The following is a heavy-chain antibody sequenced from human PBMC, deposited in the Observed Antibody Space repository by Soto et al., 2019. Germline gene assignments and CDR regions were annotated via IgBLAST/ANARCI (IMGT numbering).Heavy chain of an antibody. J-gene: IGHJ4*02. Sequence: QVQLVQSGAAVKKPGSSVKVSCKASGGTFSSYTISWVRQAPGQGLEWMGRIIPILGIANYAQKFQGRVTITADKSTSTAYMELSSLRSEDTAVYYCASHVDTVEYYFDYWGQGTLVTVSS. CDR1: GGTFSSYT. V-gene: IGHV1-69*02. D-gene: IGHD5-18*01. CDR2: IIPILGIA. CDR3: ASHVDTVEYYFDY.